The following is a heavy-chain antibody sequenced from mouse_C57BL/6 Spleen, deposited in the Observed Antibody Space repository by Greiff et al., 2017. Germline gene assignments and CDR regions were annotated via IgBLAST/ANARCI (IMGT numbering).Heavy chain of an antibody. CDR3: ARRTTVRGFDY. CDR1: GYAFSSYW. Sequence: QVQLQQSGAELVKPGASVKISCKASGYAFSSYWMNWVKQRPGKGLEWIGQIHPGDGDTNYNGKFKGKATLTADKSSSTAYMQLSSLTSEDSAVYFCARRTTVRGFDYGGQGTTLTVSS. J-gene: IGHJ2*01. CDR2: IHPGDGDT. D-gene: IGHD1-1*01. V-gene: IGHV1-80*01.